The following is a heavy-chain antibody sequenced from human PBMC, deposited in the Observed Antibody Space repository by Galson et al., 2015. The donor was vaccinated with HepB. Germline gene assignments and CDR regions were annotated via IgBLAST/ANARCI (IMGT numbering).Heavy chain of an antibody. J-gene: IGHJ3*02. Sequence: SVKVSCKASGGTFSSYAISWVRQAPGQGLEWMGGIIPIFGTANYAQKFQGRVTITADESTSTAYMELSSLRSEDTAVYYCARGSFISDTIGYQTLTPVVGSFDIWGQGTMVTVSS. D-gene: IGHD3-22*01. CDR2: IIPIFGTA. V-gene: IGHV1-69*13. CDR3: ARGSFISDTIGYQTLTPVVGSFDI. CDR1: GGTFSSYA.